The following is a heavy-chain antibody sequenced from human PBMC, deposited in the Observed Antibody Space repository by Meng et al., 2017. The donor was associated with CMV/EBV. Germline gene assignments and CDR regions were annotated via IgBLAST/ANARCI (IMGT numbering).Heavy chain of an antibody. D-gene: IGHD2-2*03. CDR1: GFTFSSYA. CDR3: AKDGYCSSTSCQDNYYYGMDV. Sequence: GESLRISCAASGFTFSSYAMSWVRQAPGKGREWVSAINGSGGSTYYADSVKGRFTISRDNSKNPLYLQMNSLRAEDTAVYYCAKDGYCSSTSCQDNYYYGMDVWGQGTTVTVSS. CDR2: INGSGGST. V-gene: IGHV3-23*01. J-gene: IGHJ6*02.